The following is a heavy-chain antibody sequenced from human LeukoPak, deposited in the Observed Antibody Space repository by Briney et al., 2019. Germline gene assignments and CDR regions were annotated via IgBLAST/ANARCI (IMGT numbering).Heavy chain of an antibody. CDR1: GFTFSSYE. J-gene: IGHJ6*03. D-gene: IGHD6-19*01. CDR3: ARRRIAVAGTGSYYYYYMDV. V-gene: IGHV3-48*03. CDR2: ISSSGSTI. Sequence: GGSLRLSCAASGFTFSSYEMNWVRQAPGKGLEWVSYISSSGSTIYYADSVKGRFTISRDNAKNSLYLQMNSLRAEDTAVYYCARRRIAVAGTGSYYYYYMDVWGKGTTVTVSS.